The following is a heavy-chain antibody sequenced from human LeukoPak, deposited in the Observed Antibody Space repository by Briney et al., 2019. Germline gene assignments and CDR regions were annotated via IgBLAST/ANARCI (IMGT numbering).Heavy chain of an antibody. D-gene: IGHD3-22*01. V-gene: IGHV1-69*05. CDR1: GYTFTSYD. CDR2: IIPMFRTS. J-gene: IGHJ4*02. Sequence: GASVKVSCKASGYTFTSYDINWVRQATGQGLEWMGGIIPMFRTSNYAQKFQGRVTVTTDESTSTAYMELTSLRSEDTAVYYCARVSVDSGYYYLDFWGQGTLVTVSS. CDR3: ARVSVDSGYYYLDF.